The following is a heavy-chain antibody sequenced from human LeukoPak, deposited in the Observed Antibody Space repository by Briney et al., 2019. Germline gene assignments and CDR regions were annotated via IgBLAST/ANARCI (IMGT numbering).Heavy chain of an antibody. V-gene: IGHV3-33*01. CDR1: GFTFSSYG. CDR3: ARDRAYGSGSYYNPYYFDY. CDR2: IWYDGSNK. D-gene: IGHD3-10*01. Sequence: PGRSLRLSCAASGFTFSSYGMHWVRQAPGKGLEWVAVIWYDGSNKYYADSVKGRFTISRDNSKNTLYLQMNSLRAEDTAVYYCARDRAYGSGSYYNPYYFDYWGQGTLVTVSS. J-gene: IGHJ4*02.